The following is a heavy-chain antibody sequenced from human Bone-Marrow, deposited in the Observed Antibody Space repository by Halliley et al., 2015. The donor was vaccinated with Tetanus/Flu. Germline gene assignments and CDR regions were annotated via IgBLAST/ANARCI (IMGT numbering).Heavy chain of an antibody. CDR2: FRGNT. J-gene: IGHJ6*02. V-gene: IGHV4-59*09. Sequence: FRGNTNYNPSLKSRLTISVDTSKNQFSLELRSVTAADTAVYYCVRGVPFRHMFSGRARDLGMDVWGQGTTVAVSS. D-gene: IGHD3-10*02. CDR3: VRGVPFRHMFSGRARDLGMDV.